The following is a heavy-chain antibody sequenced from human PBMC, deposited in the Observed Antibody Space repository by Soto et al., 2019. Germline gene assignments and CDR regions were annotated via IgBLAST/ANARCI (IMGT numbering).Heavy chain of an antibody. D-gene: IGHD2-15*01. J-gene: IGHJ4*02. Sequence: GGSLRLSCAASGFTFSSYAMSWVRQAPGKGLEWVSAISGSGGSTYYADSVKGRFTISRDNSKNTLYLQMNSLRAEDTAVYYCVKDQDCSGGSCYNLIDYWGQGTLVTVSS. CDR3: VKDQDCSGGSCYNLIDY. CDR1: GFTFSSYA. V-gene: IGHV3-23*01. CDR2: ISGSGGST.